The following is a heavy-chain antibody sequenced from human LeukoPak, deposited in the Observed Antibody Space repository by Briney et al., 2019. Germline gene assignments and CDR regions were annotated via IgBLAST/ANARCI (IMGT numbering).Heavy chain of an antibody. CDR1: GGSISSYY. J-gene: IGHJ5*02. V-gene: IGHV4-59*01. Sequence: PSETLSLTCIVSGGSISSYYWSWLRQPPGKGLEWIGYIYYSGSTNYNPSLKSRVTISVDTSKNQFSLKLSSVTAADTAVYYCACTSRDYNWFDPWGQGTLVTVSS. CDR3: ACTSRDYNWFDP. D-gene: IGHD2-2*01. CDR2: IYYSGST.